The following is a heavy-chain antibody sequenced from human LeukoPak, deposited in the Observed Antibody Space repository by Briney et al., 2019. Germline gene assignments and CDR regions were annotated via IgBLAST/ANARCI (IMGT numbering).Heavy chain of an antibody. D-gene: IGHD3-9*01. J-gene: IGHJ4*02. CDR1: GFTVSSNY. CDR3: ARVSGGVLRYFDWLYFDY. Sequence: PGESLRLSCAVSGFTVSSNYMSWVRQAPGKGLEWVSVIYSGGSTYYADSVKGRFTISRRNSKNTLYLQMNSLRAEDTAVYYCARVSGGVLRYFDWLYFDYWGQGTLVTVSS. V-gene: IGHV3-53*04. CDR2: IYSGGST.